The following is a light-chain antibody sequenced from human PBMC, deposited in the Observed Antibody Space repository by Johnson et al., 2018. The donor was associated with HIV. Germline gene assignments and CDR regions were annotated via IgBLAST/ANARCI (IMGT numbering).Light chain of an antibody. CDR2: ENN. CDR1: SSNIGNNY. Sequence: QSILTQPPSVSAAPGQKVTISCSGSSSNIGNNYVSWYQQLPGTDPKLLIYENNKRPSGIPDRFSGSKSGTSATLGITGLQTGDEADYYCGTWDSTLSAVYVFGTGTKVTVL. V-gene: IGLV1-51*02. CDR3: GTWDSTLSAVYV. J-gene: IGLJ1*01.